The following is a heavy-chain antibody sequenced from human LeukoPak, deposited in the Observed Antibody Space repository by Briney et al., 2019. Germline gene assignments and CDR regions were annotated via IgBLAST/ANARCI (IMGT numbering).Heavy chain of an antibody. J-gene: IGHJ6*02. CDR2: ISGSGGST. V-gene: IGHV3-23*01. CDR3: AKDDLYYYDSSGYPPVSYYYYGMDV. CDR1: GFTFSSYA. D-gene: IGHD3-22*01. Sequence: GGSLRLSCAASGFTFSSYAMSWVRQAPGKGLELVSVISGSGGSTYYADSVKGRFTISRDNSKNTLYLQMNSLRAEDTAVYYCAKDDLYYYDSSGYPPVSYYYYGMDVWGQGTTVTVSS.